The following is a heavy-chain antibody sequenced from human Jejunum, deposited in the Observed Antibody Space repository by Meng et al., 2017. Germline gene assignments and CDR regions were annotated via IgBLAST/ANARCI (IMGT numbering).Heavy chain of an antibody. CDR3: ARAIRERYFDS. V-gene: IGHV4-4*02. J-gene: IGHJ4*02. CDR2: VWPSGAT. D-gene: IGHD1-14*01. Sequence: VPLKGSGPGLVKPSGTLSPTCTVSGVSTTAPFYWTWIRQAPGKGLEWIGEVWPSGATYYNPSLSSRITISIDTSNNQFSLEVAFLTAADTAVYYCARAIRERYFDSWGQGTLVTVSS. CDR1: GVSTTAPFY.